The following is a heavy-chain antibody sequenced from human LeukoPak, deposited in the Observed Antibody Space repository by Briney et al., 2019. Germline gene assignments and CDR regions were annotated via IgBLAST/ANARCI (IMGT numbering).Heavy chain of an antibody. Sequence: GESLKISCKGSGSSFTSYWIGWVRQLPGKGLEWMGIIYPGDSDTRYSPSFQGQVTISADKSISTACLQWSSLKASDTAMYYCAAGMAARGKYYFDYWGQGTLVTVSS. V-gene: IGHV5-51*01. J-gene: IGHJ4*02. D-gene: IGHD6-13*01. CDR2: IYPGDSDT. CDR3: AAGMAARGKYYFDY. CDR1: GSSFTSYW.